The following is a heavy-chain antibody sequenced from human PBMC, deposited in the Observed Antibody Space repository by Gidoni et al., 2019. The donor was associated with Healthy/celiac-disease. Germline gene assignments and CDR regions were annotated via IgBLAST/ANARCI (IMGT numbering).Heavy chain of an antibody. D-gene: IGHD3-22*01. J-gene: IGHJ3*02. CDR1: GFTFSSYW. Sequence: EVQLVESGGGLVQFGGSLRFSCAASGFTFSSYWMHWVRQVQGKGLEWGSRMNMDGSSTIYADSVKGRFTISRDNAKNTLYLQMNILRAEDTAVYYCARDQYYYDSSGYYDAFDIWGQGTMVTVSS. CDR3: ARDQYYYDSSGYYDAFDI. V-gene: IGHV3-74*01. CDR2: MNMDGSST.